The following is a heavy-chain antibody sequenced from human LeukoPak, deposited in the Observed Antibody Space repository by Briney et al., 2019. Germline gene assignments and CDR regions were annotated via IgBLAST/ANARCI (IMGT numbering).Heavy chain of an antibody. J-gene: IGHJ4*02. Sequence: TSETLSLTCTVSGGSISNYYWSWIRQPPGKGLEWIGYMYYSGSTNYNPSLKSRVTISVDTSKNQFSLKLRSVTAADTAVYYCARSGSSYIFDYWGQGTLVTVSS. V-gene: IGHV4-59*01. CDR1: GGSISNYY. CDR2: MYYSGST. D-gene: IGHD1-26*01. CDR3: ARSGSSYIFDY.